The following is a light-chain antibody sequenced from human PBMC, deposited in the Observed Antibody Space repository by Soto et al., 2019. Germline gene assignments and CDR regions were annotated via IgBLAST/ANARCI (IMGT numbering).Light chain of an antibody. CDR3: HQYVSSPLT. Sequence: EIVLTQSPGTLSLSPGERATLSCRASQSVSSNYLAWYQQKPGQAPRLLIYDTSSRATDIPDRFSGSGSGTDFTLTISRLEPEDFAVYYCHQYVSSPLTFGGGTKVDIK. CDR2: DTS. J-gene: IGKJ4*01. V-gene: IGKV3-20*01. CDR1: QSVSSNY.